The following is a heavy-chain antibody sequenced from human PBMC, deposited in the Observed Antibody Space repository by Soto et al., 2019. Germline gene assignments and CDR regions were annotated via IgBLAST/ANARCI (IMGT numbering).Heavy chain of an antibody. Sequence: GGSLRLSCAASGFTFSSYAMSWVRQAPGKGLEWVSAISGSGGSTYYADSVKGRFTISRDNSKNTLYLQMNSLRAEDTAVYYCAKGHYSNYVRVAYYYYYYMDVWGKGTTVTVSS. D-gene: IGHD4-4*01. CDR2: ISGSGGST. CDR3: AKGHYSNYVRVAYYYYYYMDV. J-gene: IGHJ6*03. V-gene: IGHV3-23*01. CDR1: GFTFSSYA.